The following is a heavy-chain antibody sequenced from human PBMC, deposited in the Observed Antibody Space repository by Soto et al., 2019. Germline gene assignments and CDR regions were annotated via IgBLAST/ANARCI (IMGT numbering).Heavy chain of an antibody. CDR1: GGSISSGGSY. V-gene: IGHV4-31*03. D-gene: IGHD4-17*01. CDR3: ARDPSVPNYWYFDL. CDR2: IYYSGST. J-gene: IGHJ2*01. Sequence: QVQLQESGPGLVKPSETLSLTCTVSGGSISSGGSYWSWIRQHPGKGLEWIGYIYYSGSTYYNPSLKSRVTKSVDTSKNQFSLKLSSVTAADTAVYYCARDPSVPNYWYFDLWGRGTLGTVSS.